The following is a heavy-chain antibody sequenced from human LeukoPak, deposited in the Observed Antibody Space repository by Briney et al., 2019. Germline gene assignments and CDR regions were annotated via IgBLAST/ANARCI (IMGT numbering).Heavy chain of an antibody. V-gene: IGHV1-3*03. CDR1: GYTFTGYY. Sequence: ASVKVSCKASGYTFTGYYMHWVRQAPGQRLEWMGWINAGNGNTKYSQEFQDRVTITRDTSASTAYMELSSLRSEDMAVYYCARIIRYYGSGSYPYYFDYWSQGTLVTVSS. CDR2: INAGNGNT. D-gene: IGHD3-10*01. CDR3: ARIIRYYGSGSYPYYFDY. J-gene: IGHJ4*02.